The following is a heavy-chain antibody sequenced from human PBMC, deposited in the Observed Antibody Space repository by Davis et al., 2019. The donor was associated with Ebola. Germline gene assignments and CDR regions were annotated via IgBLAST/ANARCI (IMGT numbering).Heavy chain of an antibody. CDR3: ASSVGMWANY. CDR1: GYTFTSYG. V-gene: IGHV1-46*01. J-gene: IGHJ4*02. Sequence: AASVKVSCKASGYTFTSYGISWVRQAPGQGLEWMGIINPSGGSTSYAQKFQGRVTMTRDTSTSTVYMELSSLRSEDTAVYYCASSVGMWANYWGQGTLVTVSS. D-gene: IGHD7-27*01. CDR2: INPSGGST.